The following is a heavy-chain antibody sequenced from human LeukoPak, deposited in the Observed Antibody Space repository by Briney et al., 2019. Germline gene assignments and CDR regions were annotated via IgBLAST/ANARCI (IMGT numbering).Heavy chain of an antibody. D-gene: IGHD3-22*01. CDR3: ARDDYYDSSGYYTLDH. V-gene: IGHV1-69*01. CDR1: GGTFSSYA. Sequence: SVKVSCKASGGTFSSYAISWVRQAPGQGLEWMGGIIPIFGTANYAQKFQGRVTITADESTSTAYMELSSLRSEDTAVYYCARDDYYDSSGYYTLDHWGQGTLVTVSS. J-gene: IGHJ4*02. CDR2: IIPIFGTA.